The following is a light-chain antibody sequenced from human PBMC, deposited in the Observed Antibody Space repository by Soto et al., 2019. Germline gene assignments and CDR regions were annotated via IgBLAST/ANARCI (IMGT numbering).Light chain of an antibody. Sequence: DIVLTQSPDSLAVPLGERATINCKSSYNILYSSDNKNYLSWYQXRQGQPPKLXFYWASTRESGVPDRFSGSGSGTHLTITITSLQAEDVEVYDGQQYYSSPPTFGQGTKVDIK. CDR2: WAS. CDR3: QQYYSSPPT. J-gene: IGKJ1*01. CDR1: YNILYSSDNKNY. V-gene: IGKV4-1*01.